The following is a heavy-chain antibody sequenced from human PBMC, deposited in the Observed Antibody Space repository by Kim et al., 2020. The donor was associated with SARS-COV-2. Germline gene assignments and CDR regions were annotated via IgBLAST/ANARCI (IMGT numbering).Heavy chain of an antibody. CDR2: IKQDGSET. CDR1: EFAISSYW. D-gene: IGHD4-4*01. CDR3: ARWTVITGNHYHIDV. Sequence: GGSLRLSCAASEFAISSYWMTWVRQAPGKGLEWVANIKQDGSETYYVASVKGRFTISRDNAKNSLYLQMNSLRVEDMATYYCARWTVITGNHYHIDVWG. V-gene: IGHV3-7*01. J-gene: IGHJ6*03.